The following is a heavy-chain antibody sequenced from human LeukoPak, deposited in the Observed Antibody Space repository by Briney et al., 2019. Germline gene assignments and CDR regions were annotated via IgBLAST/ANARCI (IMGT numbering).Heavy chain of an antibody. J-gene: IGHJ4*02. D-gene: IGHD3-22*01. CDR1: GFTFSSYW. CDR2: IKQDGSEK. Sequence: GGSLRLSCAASGFTFSSYWMSWVRQAPGKGLEWVANIKQDGSEKYYVDSVKGRFTISRDNAKNSLYLQVNSLRAEDTAVYYCARDSSYYDSSGYSDYWGQGTLVTVSS. CDR3: ARDSSYYDSSGYSDY. V-gene: IGHV3-7*01.